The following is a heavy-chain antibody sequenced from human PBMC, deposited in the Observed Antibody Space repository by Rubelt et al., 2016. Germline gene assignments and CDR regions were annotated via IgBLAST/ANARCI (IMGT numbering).Heavy chain of an antibody. CDR2: IIPIFGTA. D-gene: IGHD6-13*01. Sequence: QVQLVQSGAEVKKPGSSVKVSCKASGGTFSSYAISWVRQAPGQGLEWMGGIIPIFGTANYAQKFQGRVTITADESTSTAYMERGSLRSEDTAVYYCARGGAAAADDNDAFDIWGQGTMVTVSS. CDR1: GGTFSSYA. CDR3: ARGGAAAADDNDAFDI. J-gene: IGHJ3*02. V-gene: IGHV1-69*01.